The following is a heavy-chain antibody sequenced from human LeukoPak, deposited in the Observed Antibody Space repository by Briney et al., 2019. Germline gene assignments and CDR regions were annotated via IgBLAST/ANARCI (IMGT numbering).Heavy chain of an antibody. CDR1: GVSISSSNSY. J-gene: IGHJ4*02. Sequence: PWETLSLTCSVSGVSISSSNSYWGWVRQPPGKGLEWIGSIYYTGNTYYNASLKSRVTISIDTSKNQFSLKLTSVTAADTAVYYCAKQTGSGLFILPGGQGTLVTVSS. D-gene: IGHD3/OR15-3a*01. CDR2: IYYTGNT. CDR3: AKQTGSGLFILP. V-gene: IGHV4-39*01.